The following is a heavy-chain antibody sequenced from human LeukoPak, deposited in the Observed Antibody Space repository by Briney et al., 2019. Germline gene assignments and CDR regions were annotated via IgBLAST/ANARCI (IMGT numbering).Heavy chain of an antibody. J-gene: IGHJ4*02. Sequence: SETLSLTCTVSGGSISSYYWSWIRQPPGKGLEWIGYSHHSGSTNYNPSLKSRVTISVDTSKNQFSLKLSSVTAADTAVYYCARHPSNSLLLLDYWGQGTLVTVSS. CDR1: GGSISSYY. D-gene: IGHD2-15*01. CDR3: ARHPSNSLLLLDY. V-gene: IGHV4-59*08. CDR2: SHHSGST.